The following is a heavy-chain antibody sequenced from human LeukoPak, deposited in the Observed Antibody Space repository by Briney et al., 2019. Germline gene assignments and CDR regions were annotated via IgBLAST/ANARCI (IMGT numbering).Heavy chain of an antibody. J-gene: IGHJ6*04. D-gene: IGHD4-17*01. V-gene: IGHV1-18*01. Sequence: ASEKVSCKASGYTFTSYGISWGRHAPGQGLGWMGWISAYNGNTNYAQKLQGRVTMTTDTSTSTAYMELRSLRSDDTAVYYCARVSTVTLLDVWGKGTTVTVSS. CDR2: ISAYNGNT. CDR3: ARVSTVTLLDV. CDR1: GYTFTSYG.